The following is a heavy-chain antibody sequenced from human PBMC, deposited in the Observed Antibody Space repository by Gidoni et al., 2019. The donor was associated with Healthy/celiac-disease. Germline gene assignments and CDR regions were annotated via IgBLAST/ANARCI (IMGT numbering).Heavy chain of an antibody. V-gene: IGHV5-10-1*03. Sequence: EVQLVQSGAEVKKPGESLRTSCHGSGYSFTSYWISWVRQMPGKGLAWMGRIDPSDSYTNYSPSCQGHVTISADKSISTAYLQWSSLKASDTAMYYCASSLYCSSTSCYRYYGMDVWGQGTTVTVSS. CDR2: IDPSDSYT. CDR1: GYSFTSYW. D-gene: IGHD2-2*01. J-gene: IGHJ6*02. CDR3: ASSLYCSSTSCYRYYGMDV.